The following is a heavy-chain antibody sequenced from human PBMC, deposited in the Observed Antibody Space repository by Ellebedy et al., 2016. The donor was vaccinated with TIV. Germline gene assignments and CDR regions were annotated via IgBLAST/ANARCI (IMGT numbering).Heavy chain of an antibody. J-gene: IGHJ4*02. Sequence: GESLKISXTTSGFTFHNFAINWVRQASGKGPEWVGRIRTKSNDYATEYGGSVKGRFTISRDDSTNTAFLQMNRLKIEDTAVYFCTSTSNWNYGYWGQGTLVTVSS. V-gene: IGHV3-73*01. D-gene: IGHD1-7*01. CDR3: TSTSNWNYGY. CDR1: GFTFHNFA. CDR2: IRTKSNDYAT.